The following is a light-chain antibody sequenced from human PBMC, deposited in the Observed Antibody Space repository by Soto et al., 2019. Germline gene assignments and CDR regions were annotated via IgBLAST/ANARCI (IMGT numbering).Light chain of an antibody. V-gene: IGKV1-39*01. J-gene: IGKJ1*01. CDR2: AAS. CDR1: QSISSY. CDR3: QQSYRTKT. Sequence: DIQMTQSPSSLSASVGDRVTITCRASQSISSYLNWYQQKPGKAPKLLIYAASSLQSGVPSRFSGSGSGTDFTLTISSLQPEDFATYYCQQSYRTKTFGQGTKV.